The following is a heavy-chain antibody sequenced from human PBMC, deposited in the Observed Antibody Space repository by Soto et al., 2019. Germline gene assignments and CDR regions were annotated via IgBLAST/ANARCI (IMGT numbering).Heavy chain of an antibody. Sequence: QVQLQDSGPALVKPSQTLSLTCTVSGGSISSGCYYWSWIRQHPGKGLEWIGYIYYSGSTYHNPSLKSRVTRSVGASKNQLFVKLSSVTATDTAVYYWASSVGVAAAGTFHYWGAGTLVTVSS. J-gene: IGHJ4*02. D-gene: IGHD6-13*01. CDR1: GGSISSGCYY. CDR3: ASSVGVAAAGTFHY. CDR2: IYYSGST. V-gene: IGHV4-31*03.